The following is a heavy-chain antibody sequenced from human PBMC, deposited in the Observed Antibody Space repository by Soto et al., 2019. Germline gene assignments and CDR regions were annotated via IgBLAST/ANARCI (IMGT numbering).Heavy chain of an antibody. J-gene: IGHJ5*02. CDR2: MNPNRGNT. CDR1: GYTFTSYD. Sequence: QVQLVQSGAEVKKPGASVKVSCKASGYTFTSYDINWVRQATGQVLEWMGWMNPNRGNTGSAQKFQGRVTMTRNTSISTAYMELSSLRSEDTAVYYCARLDRYFDWYHTWFDPWGQGTLVTVSS. CDR3: ARLDRYFDWYHTWFDP. V-gene: IGHV1-8*01. D-gene: IGHD3-9*01.